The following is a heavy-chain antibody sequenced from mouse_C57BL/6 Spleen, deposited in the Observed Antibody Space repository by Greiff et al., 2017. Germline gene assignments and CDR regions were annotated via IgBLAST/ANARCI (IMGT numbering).Heavy chain of an antibody. J-gene: IGHJ2*01. CDR2: IYPRSGNT. CDR3: ARWGNYFDY. Sequence: VKLMESGAELARPGASVKLSCKASGYTFTSYGISWVKQRTGQGLEWIGEIYPRSGNTYYNEKFKGKATLTADKSSSTAYMELRSLTSEDSAVYFCARWGNYFDYWGQGTTLTVSS. CDR1: GYTFTSYG. V-gene: IGHV1-81*01.